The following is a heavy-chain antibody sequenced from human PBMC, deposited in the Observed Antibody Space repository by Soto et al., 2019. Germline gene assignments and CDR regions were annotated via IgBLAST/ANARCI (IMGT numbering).Heavy chain of an antibody. V-gene: IGHV1-8*01. CDR2: MNPGSGDT. D-gene: IGHD3-16*01. J-gene: IGHJ5*02. CDR1: GYSFTNND. Sequence: SVKVSCKASGYSFTNNDVSWVRQATGQGLEWMGWMNPGSGDTGYAQKFQGRVAMTRDISIATAYMELSSLRSDDTAIYYCARMETFGSLNWFDPWGQGTLVTVSS. CDR3: ARMETFGSLNWFDP.